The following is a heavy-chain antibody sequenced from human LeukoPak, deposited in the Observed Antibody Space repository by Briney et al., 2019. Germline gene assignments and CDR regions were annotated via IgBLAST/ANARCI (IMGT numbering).Heavy chain of an antibody. Sequence: GGSLRLSCAASGFTFSSYGMHWVRQAPGKGLEWVAVISYDGSNKYYADSVKGRFTISRDNSKNTLYLQMNSLRAEDTAVYYCAKGAYCSSTSCYTGVLGWGQGTLVTVSS. J-gene: IGHJ4*02. CDR1: GFTFSSYG. D-gene: IGHD2-2*02. V-gene: IGHV3-30*18. CDR2: ISYDGSNK. CDR3: AKGAYCSSTSCYTGVLG.